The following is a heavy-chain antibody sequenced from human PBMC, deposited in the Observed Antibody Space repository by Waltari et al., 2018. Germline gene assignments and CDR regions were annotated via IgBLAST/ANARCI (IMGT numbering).Heavy chain of an antibody. V-gene: IGHV1-46*01. J-gene: IGHJ3*02. CDR3: AREPEIKDALGDAFDI. D-gene: IGHD2-15*01. CDR2: INPSGGST. CDR1: GYTFTSSY. Sequence: QVQLVQSGAEVKKPGASVKVSCKASGYTFTSSYMHWVRHGPGHALEWMGIINPSGGSTSYAQKFQGRVTMTRDTSTSTVYMELSSLRSEDTAVYYCAREPEIKDALGDAFDIWGQGTMVTVSS.